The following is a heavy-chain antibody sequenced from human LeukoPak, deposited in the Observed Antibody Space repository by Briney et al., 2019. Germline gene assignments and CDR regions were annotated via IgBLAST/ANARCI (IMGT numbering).Heavy chain of an antibody. CDR1: GGSISSYY. D-gene: IGHD5-18*01. V-gene: IGHV4-34*01. CDR2: INHSGST. Sequence: PSETLSLTCTVSGGSISSYYWSWIRQPPGKGLEWIGEINHSGSTNYNPSLKSRVTISVGTSKNQFSLKLSSVTAADTAVYYCARDRRGHSYVDYWGQGTLVTVSS. CDR3: ARDRRGHSYVDY. J-gene: IGHJ4*02.